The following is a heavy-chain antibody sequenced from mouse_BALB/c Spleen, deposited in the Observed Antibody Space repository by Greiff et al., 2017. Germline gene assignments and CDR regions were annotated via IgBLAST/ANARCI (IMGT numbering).Heavy chain of an antibody. CDR3: ARCYYGSSLVCYFDY. J-gene: IGHJ2*01. V-gene: IGHV3-8*02. Sequence: EVKLQESGPSLVKPSQTLSLTCSVTGDSITSGYWNWIRKFPGNKLEYMGYISYSGSTYYNPSLKSRISITRDTSKNQYYLQLNSVTTEDTATYYCARCYYGSSLVCYFDYWGQGTTLTVSS. CDR1: GDSITSGY. D-gene: IGHD1-1*01. CDR2: ISYSGST.